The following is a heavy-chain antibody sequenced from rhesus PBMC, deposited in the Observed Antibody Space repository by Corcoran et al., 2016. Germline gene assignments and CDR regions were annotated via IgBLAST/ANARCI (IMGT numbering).Heavy chain of an antibody. D-gene: IGHD3-28*01. CDR2: IYGNSAST. V-gene: IGHV4-73*01. CDR1: GGSISGYYY. Sequence: QVQLQQWGEGLVKPSETLSLTCAVYGGSISGYYYWSWIRQPPGKGLEWIGYIYGNSASTNYTPTLKNRVTISKDTSKNKFSLKLSSVTAADTAVYYCAREAYDSGADYWGQGVLVTVSS. CDR3: AREAYDSGADY. J-gene: IGHJ4*01.